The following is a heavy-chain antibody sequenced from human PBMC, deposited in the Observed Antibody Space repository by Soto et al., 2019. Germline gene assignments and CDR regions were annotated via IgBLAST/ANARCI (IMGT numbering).Heavy chain of an antibody. Sequence: QVHLVQSGAEVKKPGASVKVSCKGSGYAFTTYGITWVRQAPGQGLEWMGWISAHNGNTNYAQKFQGRVIVTRDTSTSAAYMELRSLRSDAAAVYYCGRGRYGDYWGQGALVTVSS. CDR2: ISAHNGNT. D-gene: IGHD1-1*01. V-gene: IGHV1-18*01. J-gene: IGHJ4*02. CDR3: GRGRYGDY. CDR1: GYAFTTYG.